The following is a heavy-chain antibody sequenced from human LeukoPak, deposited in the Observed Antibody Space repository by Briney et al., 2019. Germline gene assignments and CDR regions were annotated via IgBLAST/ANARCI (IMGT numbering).Heavy chain of an antibody. D-gene: IGHD6-13*01. CDR3: ARDLYNNSRPGWFDP. J-gene: IGHJ5*02. Sequence: SQTLSLTCTVSGGSISSGKEYWSWIRQPAGKGLEWIGRIYASGSTDYSPSLKSRLTISVDTSKNQFSLKLTSVTAADTAVYYCARDLYNNSRPGWFDPWGQGTLVTVSS. V-gene: IGHV4-61*02. CDR1: GGSISSGKEY. CDR2: IYASGST.